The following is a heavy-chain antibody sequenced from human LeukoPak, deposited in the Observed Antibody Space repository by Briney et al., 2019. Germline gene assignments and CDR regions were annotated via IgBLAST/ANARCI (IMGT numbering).Heavy chain of an antibody. CDR2: ISYIGST. Sequence: SETLTLTCAASDYSFSSHYRNWIRQPPGKGLEWIAYISYIGSTNYNPSLKSRVTISIDTSKKKFSLQLSTVTAADTTVYYCAGDLVTVTKVFYIWGQGTMVSVSS. V-gene: IGHV4-59*11. CDR1: DYSFSSHY. CDR3: AGDLVTVTKVFYI. J-gene: IGHJ3*02. D-gene: IGHD4-17*01.